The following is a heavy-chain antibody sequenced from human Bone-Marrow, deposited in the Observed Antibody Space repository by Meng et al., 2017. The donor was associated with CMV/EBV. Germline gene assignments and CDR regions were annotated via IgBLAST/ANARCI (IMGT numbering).Heavy chain of an antibody. CDR1: GGSISSSSYY. V-gene: IGHV4-39*01. Sequence: SETLSLTCTVSGGSISSSSYYWGWIRQPPGKGLEWIGSIYYSGSTYYNPSLKSRVTISVDTSKNQFSLKLSSVTAADTAVYYCARLPRVIHDFDYCGQGTLVTVSS. CDR3: ARLPRVIHDFDY. D-gene: IGHD3-16*02. CDR2: IYYSGST. J-gene: IGHJ4*02.